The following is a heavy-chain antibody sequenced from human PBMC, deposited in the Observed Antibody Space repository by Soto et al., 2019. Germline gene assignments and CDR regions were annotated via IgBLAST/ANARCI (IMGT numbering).Heavy chain of an antibody. V-gene: IGHV4-59*01. CDR2: IYYSGST. Sequence: SETLSLTCTVSGGSISSYYWSWIRQPPGKGLEWIGYIYYSGSTNSNPSLKSRVTISVDTSKNQFSLKLSSVTAADTAVYYCARDSKRGYSGYDKLDYWGQGTLVTVSS. CDR3: ARDSKRGYSGYDKLDY. CDR1: GGSISSYY. J-gene: IGHJ4*02. D-gene: IGHD5-12*01.